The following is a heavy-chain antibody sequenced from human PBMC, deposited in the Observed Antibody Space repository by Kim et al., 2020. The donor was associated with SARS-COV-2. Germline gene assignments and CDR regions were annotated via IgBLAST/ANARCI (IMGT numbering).Heavy chain of an antibody. Sequence: YVDSVKCRFTISRDNAKNSLYLRMNGMRVEDTAVYYCVRALPYDAVPGDYWGQGTLVTVSS. J-gene: IGHJ4*02. CDR3: VRALPYDAVPGDY. D-gene: IGHD3-22*01. V-gene: IGHV3-7*01.